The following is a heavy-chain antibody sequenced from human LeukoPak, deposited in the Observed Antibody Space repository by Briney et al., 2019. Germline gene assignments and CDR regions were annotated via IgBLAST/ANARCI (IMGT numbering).Heavy chain of an antibody. J-gene: IGHJ6*03. CDR3: ARGRVVPAAMAYYYYYYYMDV. CDR1: GGSISSSSYY. CDR2: IYYSGST. Sequence: SETLSLTRTVSGGSISSSSYYWGWIRQPPGKGLEWIGSIYYSGSTYYNPSLKSRVTISVDTSKNQFSLKLSSVTAADTAVYYCARGRVVPAAMAYYYYYYYMDVWGKGTTVTVSS. V-gene: IGHV4-39*01. D-gene: IGHD2-2*01.